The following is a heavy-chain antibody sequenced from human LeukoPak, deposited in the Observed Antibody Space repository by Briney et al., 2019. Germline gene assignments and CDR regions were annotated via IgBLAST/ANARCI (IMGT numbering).Heavy chain of an antibody. CDR3: ARDLTTTVTTHAGYYYYGMDV. J-gene: IGHJ6*02. CDR1: GYTFTGYY. CDR2: INPNSGGT. V-gene: IGHV1-2*04. Sequence: APVKVSCKASGYTFTGYYMHFVRQAPGQGLEWMGWINPNSGGTNYAQKFQGWVTMTRDTSISTAYMDLSRLRSDDTAVYYCARDLTTTVTTHAGYYYYGMDVWGQGTTVTVSS. D-gene: IGHD4-17*01.